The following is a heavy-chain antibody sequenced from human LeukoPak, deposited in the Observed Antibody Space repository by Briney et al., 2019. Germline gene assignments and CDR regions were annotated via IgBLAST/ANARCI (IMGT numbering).Heavy chain of an antibody. CDR2: ISYDGSNK. J-gene: IGHJ6*02. V-gene: IGHV3-30*03. Sequence: PGGSLRLSCAASGFTFSSYGMHWVRQAPGKGLEWVAVISYDGSNKYYADSVKGRFTISRDNSKNTLYLQMNSLRAEDTAVYYCARDTDYYDSSGYHIPLGYGMDVWGQGTTVTVSS. CDR1: GFTFSSYG. D-gene: IGHD3-22*01. CDR3: ARDTDYYDSSGYHIPLGYGMDV.